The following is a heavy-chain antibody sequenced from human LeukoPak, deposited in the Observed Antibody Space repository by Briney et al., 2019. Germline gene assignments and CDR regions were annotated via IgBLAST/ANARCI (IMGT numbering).Heavy chain of an antibody. CDR3: ARSGGSLGGAFAI. CDR1: GYTFTGYY. V-gene: IGHV1-2*02. J-gene: IGHJ3*02. CDR2: INPNSGGT. Sequence: ASVKVSCKASGYTFTGYYMHWVRQAPGQGLEWMGWINPNSGGTNYAQKFQGRVTMTRDTSISTAYMELVGLRSDDTAVYYCARSGGSLGGAFAIWGQGTMVTVSS. D-gene: IGHD2-15*01.